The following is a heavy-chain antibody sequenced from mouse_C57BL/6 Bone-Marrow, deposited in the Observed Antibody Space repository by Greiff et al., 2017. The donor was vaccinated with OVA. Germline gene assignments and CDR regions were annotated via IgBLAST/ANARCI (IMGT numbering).Heavy chain of an antibody. V-gene: IGHV1-81*01. CDR3: ARRWELGRGGHYFDY. CDR2: IYPRSGNT. CDR1: GYTFTSYG. Sequence: QVQLQQSGAELARPGASVKLSCKASGYTFTSYGISWVKQRTGQGLEWIGEIYPRSGNTYYNEKFKGKATLTADKSSSTAYMELRSLTSEDAAVYFCARRWELGRGGHYFDYWGQGTTLTVSS. D-gene: IGHD4-1*01. J-gene: IGHJ2*01.